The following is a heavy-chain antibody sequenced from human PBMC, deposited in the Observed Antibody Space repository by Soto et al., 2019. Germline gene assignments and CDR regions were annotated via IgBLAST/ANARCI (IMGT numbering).Heavy chain of an antibody. V-gene: IGHV4-61*01. Sequence: SETLSLTCTVSGGSVSSGSYYWSWIRQPPGKGLEWIGYIYYSGSTNYNPSLKSRVTISVDTSKNQFSLKLSSVTAADTAVYYCARDRGAVVGATGYWGQGTLVTVSS. CDR1: GGSVSSGSYY. D-gene: IGHD1-26*01. J-gene: IGHJ4*02. CDR2: IYYSGST. CDR3: ARDRGAVVGATGY.